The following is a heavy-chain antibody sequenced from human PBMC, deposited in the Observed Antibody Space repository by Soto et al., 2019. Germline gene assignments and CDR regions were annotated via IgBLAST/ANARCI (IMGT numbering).Heavy chain of an antibody. Sequence: PGGSLRLSCSASGFPFNDNPMYWVRQAPGKGLEYVSLISANGGSTHYADSVKGRFSISRDNSENTLYLQMSSLRAEDTAVYYCVKGAGWLQDVDYWGQGTLVTVSS. J-gene: IGHJ4*02. D-gene: IGHD5-12*01. CDR1: GFPFNDNP. CDR3: VKGAGWLQDVDY. V-gene: IGHV3-64D*08. CDR2: ISANGGST.